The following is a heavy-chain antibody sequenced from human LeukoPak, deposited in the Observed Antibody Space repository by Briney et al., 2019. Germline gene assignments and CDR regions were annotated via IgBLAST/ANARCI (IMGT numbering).Heavy chain of an antibody. CDR1: GFTFSSYA. V-gene: IGHV3-23*01. CDR2: ISGSGGST. CDR3: AKALGCSSGWYFDY. J-gene: IGHJ4*02. Sequence: TGGSLRLSCAASGFTFSSYAMSWVRQAPGKGLEWVSAISGSGGSTYYADSVKGRFTISRDNSKNTLYLQMNSLRAEDTAVYYCAKALGCSSGWYFDYWGQGTLVTVSS. D-gene: IGHD6-19*01.